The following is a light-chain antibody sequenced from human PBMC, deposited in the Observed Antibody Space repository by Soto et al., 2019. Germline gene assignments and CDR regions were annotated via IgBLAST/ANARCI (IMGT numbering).Light chain of an antibody. Sequence: EIVLTQSPATLSSSPRERATPSCRASQSVGSYLAWFQQKAGQAPRLLIYDASNRATGIPARFSGSGSGTDFTLTISSLAPEDFAIYFCQQRSNWPLSFGPGTKVDIK. J-gene: IGKJ3*01. V-gene: IGKV3-11*01. CDR3: QQRSNWPLS. CDR1: QSVGSY. CDR2: DAS.